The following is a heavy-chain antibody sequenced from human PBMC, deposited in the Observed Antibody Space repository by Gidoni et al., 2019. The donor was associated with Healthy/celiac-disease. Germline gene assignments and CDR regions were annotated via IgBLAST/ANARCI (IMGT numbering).Heavy chain of an antibody. J-gene: IGHJ6*03. Sequence: QVQLQESGPGLVKPSQTLSLTCTVSGGSLSSGSYYWSWIRQPAGKGLEWIGRIYTSGSTNYNPSLKSRVTMSVDTSKNQFSLKLSSVTAADTAVYYCARDGSGYYILGYMDVWGKGTTVTVSS. D-gene: IGHD3-3*01. CDR3: ARDGSGYYILGYMDV. CDR2: IYTSGST. V-gene: IGHV4-61*02. CDR1: GGSLSSGSYY.